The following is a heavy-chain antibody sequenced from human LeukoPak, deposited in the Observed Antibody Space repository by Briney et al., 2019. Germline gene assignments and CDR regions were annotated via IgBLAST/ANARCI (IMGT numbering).Heavy chain of an antibody. Sequence: GASVKVSCKASGYTFTSYGISWVRQAPGQGLEWMGWISAYNGSTNYAQKLQGRVTMTTDTSTSTAYMELRSLRSDDTAVYYCARSAISMITFGGVIANFDYWGQGTLVTVSS. J-gene: IGHJ4*02. V-gene: IGHV1-18*01. CDR2: ISAYNGST. CDR1: GYTFTSYG. D-gene: IGHD3-16*02. CDR3: ARSAISMITFGGVIANFDY.